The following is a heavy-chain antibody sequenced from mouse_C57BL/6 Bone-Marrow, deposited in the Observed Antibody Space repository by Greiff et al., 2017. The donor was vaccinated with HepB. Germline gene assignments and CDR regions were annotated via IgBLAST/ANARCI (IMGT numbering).Heavy chain of an antibody. V-gene: IGHV5-4*01. J-gene: IGHJ2*01. Sequence: EVQRVESGGGLVKPGGSLKLSCAASGFTFSSDAMSGVRQTPEKRLEWVATISDGGSYTYYPDNVKGRFTISRDNAKNNLYLQMSHLKSEDTAMYYCARPSYYYGSSYVSYFGYWGQGTTLTVSS. CDR3: ARPSYYYGSSYVSYFGY. CDR2: ISDGGSYT. CDR1: GFTFSSDA. D-gene: IGHD1-1*01.